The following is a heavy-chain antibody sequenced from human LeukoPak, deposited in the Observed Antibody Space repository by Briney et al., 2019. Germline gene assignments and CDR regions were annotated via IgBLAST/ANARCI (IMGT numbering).Heavy chain of an antibody. V-gene: IGHV1-69*01. CDR2: IIPIFGTA. CDR1: GGTFSSYA. J-gene: IGHJ3*02. CDR3: AEGAKGDAFDI. D-gene: IGHD1-26*01. Sequence: SVKVSCKASGGTFSSYAISWVRQAPGQGLEWMGGIIPIFGTANYAQKFQGRVTITADESTSTAYMELSSLRPEDTAVYYCAEGAKGDAFDIWGQGTMVTVSS.